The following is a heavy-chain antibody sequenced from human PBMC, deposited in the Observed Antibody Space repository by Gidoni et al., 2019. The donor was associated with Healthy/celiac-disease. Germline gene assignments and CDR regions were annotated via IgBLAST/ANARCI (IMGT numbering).Heavy chain of an antibody. Sequence: QVQLVQSGAVVKKPGAAVKVSCKASGYTFTRYAISWVLLAPGQGLEWMGWISAYNGNTNYAQKLQGRVTMTTDTSTSTAYMELRSLRSDDTAVYYCARDIAPYCSGGSCYGDYWGQGTLVTVSS. D-gene: IGHD2-15*01. CDR2: ISAYNGNT. CDR1: GYTFTRYA. J-gene: IGHJ4*02. V-gene: IGHV1-18*01. CDR3: ARDIAPYCSGGSCYGDY.